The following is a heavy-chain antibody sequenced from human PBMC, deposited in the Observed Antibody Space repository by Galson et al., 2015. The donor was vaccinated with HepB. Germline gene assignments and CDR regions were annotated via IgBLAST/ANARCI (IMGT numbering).Heavy chain of an antibody. CDR3: ARDLGYCSGGSCQIPGWFDP. J-gene: IGHJ5*02. CDR1: GYTFTGYY. D-gene: IGHD2-15*01. V-gene: IGHV1-2*06. Sequence: SVKVSCKASGYTFTGYYMHWVRQAPGQGLEWMGRINPNSGGTNYAQKFQGRVTMTRDTSISTAYMELSRLRSDDTAVYYCARDLGYCSGGSCQIPGWFDPWGQGTLVTVSS. CDR2: INPNSGGT.